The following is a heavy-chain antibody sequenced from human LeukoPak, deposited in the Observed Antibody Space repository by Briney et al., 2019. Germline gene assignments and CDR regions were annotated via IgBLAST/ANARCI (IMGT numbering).Heavy chain of an antibody. CDR3: ARLNWDDKDY. CDR2: LCCGGST. Sequence: SETLSLTRTVSGGSISSSAYYWGWIRQPPGKGLEWIGSLCCGGSTYYSPSLRRRVTISVDTSKNHFSLKLSSVTAADTAIYCCARLNWDDKDYWGEGTLVTVSS. V-gene: IGHV4-39*02. CDR1: GGSISSSAYY. D-gene: IGHD1-20*01. J-gene: IGHJ4*02.